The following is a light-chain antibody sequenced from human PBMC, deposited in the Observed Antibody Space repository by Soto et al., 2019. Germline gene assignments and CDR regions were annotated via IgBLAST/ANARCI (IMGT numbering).Light chain of an antibody. CDR3: QQSYNIPRT. V-gene: IGKV1-39*01. CDR1: QSISNY. J-gene: IGKJ5*01. Sequence: DILMTQSTSSLSSSVGGRVTITCRASQSISNYLNWYQQKPGKAPNLLIYAASTLQSGVPSRFSGGGSGTDFTLTISSLHPEDFATYYCQQSYNIPRTFGQATRLESK. CDR2: AAS.